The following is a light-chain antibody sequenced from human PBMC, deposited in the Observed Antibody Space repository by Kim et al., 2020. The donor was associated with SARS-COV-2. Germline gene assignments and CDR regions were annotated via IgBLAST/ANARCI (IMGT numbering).Light chain of an antibody. CDR2: VNRDGMH. V-gene: IGLV4-69*01. CDR3: QTWDTGIRV. J-gene: IGLJ3*02. CDR1: GGHSGYA. Sequence: ASGQLTCILSGGHSGYAIAWHQQQPGKGPRFLMTVNRDGMHIKGDGIPDRISGSTSGAERYLTISSLQPDDEADYYCQTWDTGIRVFGGGTQLTVL.